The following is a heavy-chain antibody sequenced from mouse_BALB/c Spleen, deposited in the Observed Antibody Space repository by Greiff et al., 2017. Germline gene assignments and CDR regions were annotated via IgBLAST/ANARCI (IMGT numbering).Heavy chain of an antibody. CDR1: GYTFTSYW. CDR2: IYPGNSDT. CDR3: TRWDGYSPVYFDY. D-gene: IGHD2-3*01. Sequence: EVQLVESGTVLARPGASVKMSCKASGYTFTSYWMHWVKQRPGQGLEWIGAIYPGNSDTSYNQKFKGKAKLTAVTSTSTAYMELSSLTNEDSAVYYCTRWDGYSPVYFDYWGQGTTLTVSS. J-gene: IGHJ2*01. V-gene: IGHV1-5*01.